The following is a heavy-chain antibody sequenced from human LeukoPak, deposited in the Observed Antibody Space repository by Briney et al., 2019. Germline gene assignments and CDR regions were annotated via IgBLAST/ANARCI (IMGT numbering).Heavy chain of an antibody. V-gene: IGHV4-59*08. CDR3: ARLGGYSYQIDF. J-gene: IGHJ4*02. Sequence: SETLSLTCTVSGGSISSYYWSWIRQPPGKGLEWIGYIYYSGSTNYNPSLKSRVTISLDTSKSQFSLKLSSVTAADTAVYYCARLGGYSYQIDFWGQGTLVTVSS. CDR1: GGSISSYY. D-gene: IGHD5-18*01. CDR2: IYYSGST.